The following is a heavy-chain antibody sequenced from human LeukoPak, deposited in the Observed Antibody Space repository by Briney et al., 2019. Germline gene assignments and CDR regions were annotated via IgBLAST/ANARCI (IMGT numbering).Heavy chain of an antibody. CDR2: IFYSGST. J-gene: IGHJ5*02. V-gene: IGHV4-59*01. CDR1: GGSISTCY. CDR3: ARDRLQLQS. D-gene: IGHD1-1*01. Sequence: SETLSLTCAVSGGSISTCYWSWIRQPPGKGLEWIGYIFYSGSTNYNPSLKSRVTISVDTSKNQFSLKLSSVTAADTAVYYCARDRLQLQSWGQGTLVTVSS.